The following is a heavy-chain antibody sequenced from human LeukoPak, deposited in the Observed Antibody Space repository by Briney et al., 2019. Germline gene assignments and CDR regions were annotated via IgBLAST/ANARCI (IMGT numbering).Heavy chain of an antibody. CDR3: AKVYYGSGSYLDY. CDR1: GFTFSSYS. V-gene: IGHV3-21*04. D-gene: IGHD3-10*01. J-gene: IGHJ4*02. Sequence: GGSLRLSCAASGFTFSSYSMNWVRQAPGKGLEWVSYISSSNSYIYYADSVKGRFTISRDNAKNSLYLQMNSLRAEDTAVYYCAKVYYGSGSYLDYWGQGTLVTVSS. CDR2: ISSSNSYI.